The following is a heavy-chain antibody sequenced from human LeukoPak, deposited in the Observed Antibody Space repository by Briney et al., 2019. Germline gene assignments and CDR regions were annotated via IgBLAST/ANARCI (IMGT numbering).Heavy chain of an antibody. Sequence: SSETLSLTCAVYGGSFSGYYWSWIRQPPGKGLEWIGEINHSGSTNYNPSLKSRVTISVDTSKNQFSLKLSSVTAADTAVYYCARDRLSSFDYWGQGTLVTVSS. D-gene: IGHD3-16*02. CDR1: GGSFSGYY. CDR2: INHSGST. CDR3: ARDRLSSFDY. J-gene: IGHJ4*02. V-gene: IGHV4-34*01.